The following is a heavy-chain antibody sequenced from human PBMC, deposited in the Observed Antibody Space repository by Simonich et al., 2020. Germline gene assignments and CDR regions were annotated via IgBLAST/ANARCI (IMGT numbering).Heavy chain of an antibody. CDR1: GYTFTGYY. CDR2: INPNSVGT. J-gene: IGHJ2*01. D-gene: IGHD6-6*01. CDR3: ARVEYSSSGYFDL. Sequence: QVQLVQSGAEVKKPGASVKVSCKASGYTFTGYYMHWVRQAPGQGLEWMGWINPNSVGTNDEQKFQGRVTMTRDTSISTSYMGLSRLRSDDTAVYYCARVEYSSSGYFDLWGRGTLVTVSS. V-gene: IGHV1-2*02.